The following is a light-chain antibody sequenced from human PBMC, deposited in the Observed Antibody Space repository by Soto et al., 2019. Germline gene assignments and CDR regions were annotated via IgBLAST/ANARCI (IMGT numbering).Light chain of an antibody. CDR1: QGVSSY. Sequence: IVLTQSPATLSLSPWERATLSCRASQGVSSYLAWYQQKPGQAPRLLIYDASNRATGIPARFSGSGSGTDFTLTINSLEPEDSAVYYCQQRSNWPSITFGQGTRLEIK. CDR2: DAS. V-gene: IGKV3-11*01. J-gene: IGKJ5*01. CDR3: QQRSNWPSIT.